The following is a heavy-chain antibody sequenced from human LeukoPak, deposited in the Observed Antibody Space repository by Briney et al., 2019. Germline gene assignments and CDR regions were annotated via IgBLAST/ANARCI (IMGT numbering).Heavy chain of an antibody. V-gene: IGHV3-30-3*01. CDR3: ARDRGDSSGYYYEAWFDP. D-gene: IGHD3-22*01. CDR1: GFTFSSYA. Sequence: GGSLRLSCAASGFTFSSYAMHWVRQAPGKGLEWVAVISYDGSNKYYADSVKGRFTISRDNSKNMLYLQMNSLRAEDTAVYYCARDRGDSSGYYYEAWFDPWGQGTLVTVSS. J-gene: IGHJ5*02. CDR2: ISYDGSNK.